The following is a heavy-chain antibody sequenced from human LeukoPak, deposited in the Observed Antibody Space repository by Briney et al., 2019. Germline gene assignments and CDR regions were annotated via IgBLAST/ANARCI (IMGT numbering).Heavy chain of an antibody. D-gene: IGHD3-10*01. Sequence: GGSLRLSCTVSGIGFSSYGMRWVRQAPGKGLEWVAIIWYDGGNKYYAESVRGRFTISRDNSKNTLYLQMNSLSVEDTAVYYCATASGYYMDVWGTGTTVTVSS. CDR3: ATASGYYMDV. V-gene: IGHV3-33*01. CDR2: IWYDGGNK. J-gene: IGHJ6*03. CDR1: GIGFSSYG.